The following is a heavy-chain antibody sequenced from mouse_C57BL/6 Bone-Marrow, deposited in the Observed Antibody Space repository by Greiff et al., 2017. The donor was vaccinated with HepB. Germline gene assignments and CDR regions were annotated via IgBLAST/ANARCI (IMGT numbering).Heavy chain of an antibody. Sequence: EVQGVESGGGLVKPGGSLKLSCAASGFTFSSYAMSWVRQTPEKRLEWVATISDGGSYTYYPDNVKGRFTISRDNAKNNLYLQMSHLKSEDTAMYYCANGYLYYYAMDYWGQGTSVTVSS. D-gene: IGHD2-2*01. J-gene: IGHJ4*01. CDR1: GFTFSSYA. V-gene: IGHV5-4*01. CDR2: ISDGGSYT. CDR3: ANGYLYYYAMDY.